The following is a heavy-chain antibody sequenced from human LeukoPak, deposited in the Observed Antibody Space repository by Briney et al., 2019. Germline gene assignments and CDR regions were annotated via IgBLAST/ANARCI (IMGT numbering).Heavy chain of an antibody. CDR2: IYYSGST. CDR1: GGSISNGDYY. V-gene: IGHV4-30-4*01. CDR3: AKGRTYCGGDCYTDGGFDT. J-gene: IGHJ3*02. Sequence: PSETLYLTCTVSGGSISNGDYYRSWIRQPPGKGLEWIGYIYYSGSTYYNPSLKSRVTISVDTSKNQFSLKLSSVTAADTAVYYCAKGRTYCGGDCYTDGGFDTWGQGTMVTVPS. D-gene: IGHD2-21*02.